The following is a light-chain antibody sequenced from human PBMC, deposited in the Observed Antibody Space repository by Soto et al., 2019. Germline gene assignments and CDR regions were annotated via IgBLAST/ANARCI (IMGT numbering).Light chain of an antibody. CDR3: QEYGSSSWT. V-gene: IGKV3-20*01. CDR2: GAS. J-gene: IGKJ1*01. Sequence: EIVLTHSPGTLSLSPGERATLSCRASQSVSSSYLAWYQQKPGQAPRLLIYGASSSATGIPDRFSGSGSGTYLTRTISRLEPEGFEVYYWQEYGSSSWTFGQGTKVDIK. CDR1: QSVSSSY.